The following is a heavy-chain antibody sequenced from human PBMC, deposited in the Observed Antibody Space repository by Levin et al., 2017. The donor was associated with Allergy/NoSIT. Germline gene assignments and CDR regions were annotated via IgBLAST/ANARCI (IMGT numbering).Heavy chain of an antibody. CDR3: GVYHGSGGGY. CDR2: TRNKAGSYTT. J-gene: IGHJ4*02. V-gene: IGHV3-72*01. Sequence: GGSLRLSCAASGFIFSDHYMDWVRQAPGKGLEWVGRTRNKAGSYTTEYAASVRGRFTISRDDSKSSLSLPMNGLKPEDTAVYYCGVYHGSGGGYWGQGTLVTVSS. CDR1: GFIFSDHY. D-gene: IGHD3-10*01.